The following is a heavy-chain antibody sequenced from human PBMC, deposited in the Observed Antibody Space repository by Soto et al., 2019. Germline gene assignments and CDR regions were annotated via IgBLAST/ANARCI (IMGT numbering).Heavy chain of an antibody. CDR2: IYDSGST. Sequence: QVQLQESGPGLVKPSETLSLTCTVSGGSISNYYWSWVRQPPGKGLEWIGYIYDSGSTNYNPSLKSRGTLYVDTSKNQFSLRLTSVNAADTAVYYCAAATRYWGQGTLVTVSS. V-gene: IGHV4-59*01. CDR1: GGSISNYY. CDR3: AAATRY. J-gene: IGHJ4*02. D-gene: IGHD2-15*01.